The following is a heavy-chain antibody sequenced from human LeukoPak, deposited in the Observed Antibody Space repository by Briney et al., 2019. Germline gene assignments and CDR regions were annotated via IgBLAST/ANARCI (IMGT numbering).Heavy chain of an antibody. CDR2: INHSGST. CDR1: GGSFSGYY. CDR3: ATGALMTNFDY. D-gene: IGHD3-16*01. V-gene: IGHV4-34*01. J-gene: IGHJ4*02. Sequence: PSETLSLTCAVYGGSFSGYYWSWIRQPPGKGLEWIGEINHSGSTNYNPSLKSRVTISVDTSKNQFSLKLSSVTAADTAVYYCATGALMTNFDYWGQGTLVTVSS.